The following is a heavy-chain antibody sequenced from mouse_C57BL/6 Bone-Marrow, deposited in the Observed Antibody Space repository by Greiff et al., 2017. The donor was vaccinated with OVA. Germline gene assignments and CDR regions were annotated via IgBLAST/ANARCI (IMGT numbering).Heavy chain of an antibody. D-gene: IGHD1-1*01. V-gene: IGHV1-20*01. Sequence: VQLQQSGPELVKPGDSVKISCKASGYSFTGYFMNWVMQSHGKSLEWIGRINPYNGDTFYNQKFKGKATLTVDKSSSTAHMELRSLTSEDSAVYYCARSSYYYGSTWFAYWGQGTLVTASA. CDR1: GYSFTGYF. CDR3: ARSSYYYGSTWFAY. J-gene: IGHJ3*01. CDR2: INPYNGDT.